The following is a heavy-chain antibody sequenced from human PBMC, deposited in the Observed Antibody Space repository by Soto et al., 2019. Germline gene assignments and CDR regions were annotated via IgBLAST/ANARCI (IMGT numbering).Heavy chain of an antibody. CDR1: GGSISSGGYY. J-gene: IGHJ6*02. Sequence: QVQLQESGPGLVKPSQTLSLTCTVSGGSISSGGYYWSWIRQHPGKGLEWIGYIYYSGSTYYNPSLKSRVTISVDTSKNQFSLKLSSVTAADTAVYYCARDPARTIFGVAFNRDVWGQGTTVTVSS. CDR3: ARDPARTIFGVAFNRDV. CDR2: IYYSGST. V-gene: IGHV4-31*03. D-gene: IGHD3-3*01.